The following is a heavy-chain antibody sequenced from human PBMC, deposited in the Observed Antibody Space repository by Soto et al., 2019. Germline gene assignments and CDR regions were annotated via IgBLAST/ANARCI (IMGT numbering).Heavy chain of an antibody. CDR3: ARLAVIATQYYYYYYYMDV. CDR2: IYYSGGT. J-gene: IGHJ6*03. D-gene: IGHD2-21*01. CDR1: GGSISSSSYY. Sequence: SETLSLTCTVSGGSISSSSYYWGWIRQPPGKGLEWIGSIYYSGGTYYNPSLKSRVTISVDTSKNQFSLKLSSVTAADTAVYYCARLAVIATQYYYYYYYMDVWGKGTTVTVSS. V-gene: IGHV4-39*01.